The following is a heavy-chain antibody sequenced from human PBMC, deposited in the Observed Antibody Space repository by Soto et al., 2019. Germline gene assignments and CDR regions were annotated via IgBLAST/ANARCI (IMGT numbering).Heavy chain of an antibody. J-gene: IGHJ6*02. D-gene: IGHD3-10*01. Sequence: SETLSLTCTVSGGSISSGDYYWSWIRQPPGKGLEWIGYIYYSGSTYYNPSLKSRVTISVDASKNQFSLKLSSVTAADTAVYYCARVRMVRGVRYYYYYGMDVWGQGTTVTVS. CDR2: IYYSGST. CDR3: ARVRMVRGVRYYYYYGMDV. CDR1: GGSISSGDYY. V-gene: IGHV4-30-4*01.